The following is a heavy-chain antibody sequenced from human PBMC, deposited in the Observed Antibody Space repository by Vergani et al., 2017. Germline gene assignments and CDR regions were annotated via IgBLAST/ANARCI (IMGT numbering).Heavy chain of an antibody. J-gene: IGHJ4*02. D-gene: IGHD3-3*01. V-gene: IGHV3-43*01. Sequence: EVQLVESGGVVVQPGGSLRLSCAASGFTFDDYTMHWVRQASGKGLEWVSLISWDGGSTYYADSVKGRFTISRDNAKNSLYLQMNSLRAEDTALYYCARERNAYYDFWSGYYTQYYFDYWGQGTLVTVSS. CDR3: ARERNAYYDFWSGYYTQYYFDY. CDR2: ISWDGGST. CDR1: GFTFDDYT.